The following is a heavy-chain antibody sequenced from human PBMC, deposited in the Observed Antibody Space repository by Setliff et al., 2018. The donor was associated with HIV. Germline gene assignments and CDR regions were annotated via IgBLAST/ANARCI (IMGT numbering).Heavy chain of an antibody. CDR1: GFTFSSYW. V-gene: IGHV3-7*01. CDR2: IKQDGSEK. J-gene: IGHJ4*02. D-gene: IGHD2-21*02. CDR3: ARIPWYCGGDCYYYFDY. Sequence: GGSLRLSCAASGFTFSSYWMSWVRQAPGKGLEWVANIKQDGSEKYYVDSVKGRFTISRDNAKNSLYLQMNSLRAEDTAVYYCARIPWYCGGDCYYYFDYWGQGTLVTVSS.